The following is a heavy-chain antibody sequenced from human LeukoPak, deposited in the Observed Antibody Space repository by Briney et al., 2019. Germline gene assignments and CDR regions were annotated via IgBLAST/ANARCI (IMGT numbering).Heavy chain of an antibody. CDR2: ISYDGSNK. J-gene: IGHJ4*02. V-gene: IGHV3-30*04. Sequence: GGSLRLSCAASGFTFSSYAMHWVRQAPGKGLEWVAVISYDGSNKYYADSVKGRFTISRDNSKNTLYLQMNSLRAEDTAVYYCAKDGLYYYDSSGYYMGYFDYWGQGTLVAVSS. CDR1: GFTFSSYA. D-gene: IGHD3-22*01. CDR3: AKDGLYYYDSSGYYMGYFDY.